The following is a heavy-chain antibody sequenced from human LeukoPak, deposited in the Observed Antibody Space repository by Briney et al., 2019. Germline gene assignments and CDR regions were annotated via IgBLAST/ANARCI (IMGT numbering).Heavy chain of an antibody. D-gene: IGHD1-26*01. V-gene: IGHV4-39*07. Sequence: SETLSLTCTVSGGSISSSIYYWGWIRQPPGKGLEWVGNIYYSGSTYYNPSLKSRVTISIDTSKNQFSLKLSSVTAADTAVYYCARDTGRFPHVAFDIWGQGTMVTVSS. CDR2: IYYSGST. CDR1: GGSISSSIYY. CDR3: ARDTGRFPHVAFDI. J-gene: IGHJ3*02.